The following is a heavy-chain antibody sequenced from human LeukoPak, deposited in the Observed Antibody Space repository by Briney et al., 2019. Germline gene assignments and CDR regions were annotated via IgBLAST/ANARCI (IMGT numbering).Heavy chain of an antibody. D-gene: IGHD3-16*02. CDR2: TVGSRPDT. V-gene: IGHV3-23*01. CDR3: ARHRTASDY. CDR1: GFTFTNYA. J-gene: IGHJ4*02. Sequence: QPGGSLRLSCAASGFTFTNYAMSWVRQTPGKGLEWVAATVGSRPDTYYADSVKGRFTISRDNAKNSLSLQMNSLRAEDTAVYYCARHRTASDYWGQGTLVTVSS.